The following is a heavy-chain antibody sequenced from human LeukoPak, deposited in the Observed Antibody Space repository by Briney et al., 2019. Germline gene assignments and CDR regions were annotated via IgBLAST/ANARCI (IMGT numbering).Heavy chain of an antibody. J-gene: IGHJ5*02. V-gene: IGHV3-64*01. CDR1: GFTFSSYT. Sequence: GGSLRLSCAASGFTFSSYTMHWIRQDPGKGLEYVLAISGNGDSTFHANSVKGRFTISRDNSKNTLYLQMDSLRAEDMAVYYCARISTSAAGVDLWGRGTLVTVSP. D-gene: IGHD6-13*01. CDR2: ISGNGDST. CDR3: ARISTSAAGVDL.